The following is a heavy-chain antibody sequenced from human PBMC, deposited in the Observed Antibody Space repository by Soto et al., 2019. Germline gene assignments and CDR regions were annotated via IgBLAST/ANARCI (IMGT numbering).Heavy chain of an antibody. D-gene: IGHD3-10*01. Sequence: QVQLQESGPGLVKPSQTLSLTCTVSGGSFSSGSYSWSWIRQLPGRGLEWMGYIYDSGSTFYRPSLKSRVNILMDRSKNQFSLALNSVTAAATAVYYCTRGPIGRVSDIWGQGTVDTVSS. CDR2: IYDSGST. CDR1: GGSFSSGSYS. V-gene: IGHV4-31*03. CDR3: TRGPIGRVSDI. J-gene: IGHJ3*02.